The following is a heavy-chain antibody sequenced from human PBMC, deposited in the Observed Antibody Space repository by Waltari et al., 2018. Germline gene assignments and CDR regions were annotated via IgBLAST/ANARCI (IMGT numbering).Heavy chain of an antibody. D-gene: IGHD4-17*01. J-gene: IGHJ4*02. V-gene: IGHV1-69*02. CDR2: IIPILGIA. CDR1: GGTFSSYT. CDR3: ARGLTTVTSPYYFDY. Sequence: QVQLVQSGAEVKKPGSSVKVSCKASGGTFSSYTISWVRQAPGQGLEWMGRIIPILGIANYAQKFQGRVTITADKSTSTAYMELSSLRSEDTAVYYCARGLTTVTSPYYFDYWGQGTLVTVSS.